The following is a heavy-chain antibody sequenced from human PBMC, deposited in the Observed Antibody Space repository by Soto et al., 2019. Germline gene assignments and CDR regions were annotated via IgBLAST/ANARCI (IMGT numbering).Heavy chain of an antibody. CDR3: ARARVATPRLEDPVDI. CDR1: GYSFSTYW. J-gene: IGHJ3*02. CDR2: IYPGDSDT. D-gene: IGHD5-12*01. V-gene: IGHV5-51*01. Sequence: GESLKISCKGSGYSFSTYWLAWVRQMPGKGLEYMGIIYPGDSDTRYSPSFQGQVTISADKSINTAYLQWSSLKASDIGMYYCARARVATPRLEDPVDIWGQGTMVTVSS.